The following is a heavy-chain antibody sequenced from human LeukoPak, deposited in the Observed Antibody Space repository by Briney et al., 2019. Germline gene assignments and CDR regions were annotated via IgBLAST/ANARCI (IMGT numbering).Heavy chain of an antibody. CDR2: IIPIFGIA. Sequence: GSSVKVSCKASGGTFSSYAISWVRQAPGQGVEWMGRIIPIFGIANYAQKLQGRVTITADKSTSTAYMELSSLRSEDTAVYYCAVGDTAMVTAHAPFDYWGQGTLVTVSS. CDR3: AVGDTAMVTAHAPFDY. CDR1: GGTFSSYA. D-gene: IGHD5-18*01. J-gene: IGHJ4*02. V-gene: IGHV1-69*04.